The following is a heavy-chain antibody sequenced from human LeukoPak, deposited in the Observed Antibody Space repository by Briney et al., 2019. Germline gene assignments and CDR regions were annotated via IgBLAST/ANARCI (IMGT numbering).Heavy chain of an antibody. CDR3: ARRGYYDSSGYDY. D-gene: IGHD3-22*01. CDR2: IKKDGTEK. J-gene: IGHJ4*02. V-gene: IGHV3-7*01. CDR1: GFTFSSYW. Sequence: QAGGSLRLSCAASGFTFSSYWMSWVRQAPGKGLEWVANIKKDGTEKKYVDSVKGRFTISRDNAKNSLYLQINSLRAEDTAIYYCARRGYYDSSGYDYWGQGTLVTVSS.